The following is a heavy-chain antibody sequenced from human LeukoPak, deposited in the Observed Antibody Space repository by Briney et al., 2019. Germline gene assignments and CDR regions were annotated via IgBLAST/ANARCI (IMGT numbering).Heavy chain of an antibody. V-gene: IGHV3-7*01. CDR3: ATFSNYDPPFDY. J-gene: IGHJ4*02. Sequence: PGGSLRLSCAASGFTFSSYWMTWVRQAPGKGLEWVANIKEDGREKYYVDSVKGRFTISRGNAESSLYLQMNSLGAEDTALYYCATFSNYDPPFDYWGQGTLVTVSS. D-gene: IGHD4-11*01. CDR2: IKEDGREK. CDR1: GFTFSSYW.